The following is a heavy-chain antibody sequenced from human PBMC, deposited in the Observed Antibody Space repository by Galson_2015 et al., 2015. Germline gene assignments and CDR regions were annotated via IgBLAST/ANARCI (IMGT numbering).Heavy chain of an antibody. Sequence: PALVKPTQPLTLTCTFSGFSLTTSGVGVGWIRQPPGKALECLALIYWDNDKRYNPSLKSRLTITKDTSGNQVVLTMANMDPVDTATYYCAHRLGHSSNWDVGYFNYWGQGTLVTVSS. J-gene: IGHJ4*02. CDR2: IYWDNDK. D-gene: IGHD1-20*01. V-gene: IGHV2-5*02. CDR1: GFSLTTSGVG. CDR3: AHRLGHSSNWDVGYFNY.